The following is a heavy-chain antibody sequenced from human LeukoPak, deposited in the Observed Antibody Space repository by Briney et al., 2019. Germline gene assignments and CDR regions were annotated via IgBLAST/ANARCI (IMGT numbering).Heavy chain of an antibody. Sequence: SETLSLTCAVSGGSISSVGYCWSWLRQPPGKGLEWIGYIYHSGSTYYNPSLKSRVTISVDRSKNQFSLKLSSVTAADTAVYYCASSKGFPDPYYFDYWGQGTLVTVSS. J-gene: IGHJ4*02. D-gene: IGHD1-14*01. V-gene: IGHV4-30-2*01. CDR2: IYHSGST. CDR3: ASSKGFPDPYYFDY. CDR1: GGSISSVGYC.